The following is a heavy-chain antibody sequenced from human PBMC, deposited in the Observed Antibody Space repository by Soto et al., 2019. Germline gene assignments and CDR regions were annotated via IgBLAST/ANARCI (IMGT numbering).Heavy chain of an antibody. V-gene: IGHV1-18*01. CDR1: GYTFTSDG. J-gene: IGHJ6*02. CDR2: ISAYNGNT. CDR3: ARDQLWPAPGGDYYYGMDV. D-gene: IGHD5-18*01. Sequence: ASVKVSCKASGYTFTSDGISWVRQAPGQGLEWMGWISAYNGNTNYAQKLQGRVTMTTDTSTSTAYMELRSLRSDDTAVYYCARDQLWPAPGGDYYYGMDVWGQGTTVTVSS.